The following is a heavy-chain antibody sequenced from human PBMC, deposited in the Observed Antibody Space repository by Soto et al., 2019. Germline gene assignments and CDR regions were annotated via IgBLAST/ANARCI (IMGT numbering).Heavy chain of an antibody. CDR2: INPNSGGT. J-gene: IGHJ6*02. CDR1: GYTFIDYY. CDR3: ARVGDSSSWYTYYNYGMDV. V-gene: IGHV1-2*02. Sequence: VASVKVSCKASGYTFIDYYMYWVRQAPGQGLEWMGWINPNSGGTNYAQKFEGRVTMTRDTSISTAYMELTSLRSDDSAVYYCARVGDSSSWYTYYNYGMDVWGQGTTVTVSS. D-gene: IGHD6-13*01.